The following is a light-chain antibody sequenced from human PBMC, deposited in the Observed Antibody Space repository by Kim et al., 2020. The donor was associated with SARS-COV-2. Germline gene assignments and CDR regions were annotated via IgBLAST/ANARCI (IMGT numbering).Light chain of an antibody. Sequence: SYELTQPPSVSVSPGQTVTITCSGSNLGAKYAYWYQKKAGQSPVLVIYQHTKRPSRISQRFSGSSSGNTATLTISRAQTMDEADYYCQAWDNNAAVFGGG. CDR1: NLGAKY. CDR3: QAWDNNAAV. CDR2: QHT. J-gene: IGLJ3*02. V-gene: IGLV3-1*01.